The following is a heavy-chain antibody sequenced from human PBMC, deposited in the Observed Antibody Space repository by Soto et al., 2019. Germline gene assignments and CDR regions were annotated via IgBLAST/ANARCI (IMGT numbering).Heavy chain of an antibody. D-gene: IGHD3-16*01. CDR3: ARVPSPFDYYYAMDV. CDR1: GDSISSGNKY. Sequence: SETLSLTCTVSGDSISSGNKYWSWIRQPPGKGLEWIGYIFSSGITYYNPSLKSRLTVSLDASQNQFSLKLNSLTDADTAVYFCARVPSPFDYYYAMDVWGQGTTVTVSS. V-gene: IGHV4-30-4*01. J-gene: IGHJ6*02. CDR2: IFSSGIT.